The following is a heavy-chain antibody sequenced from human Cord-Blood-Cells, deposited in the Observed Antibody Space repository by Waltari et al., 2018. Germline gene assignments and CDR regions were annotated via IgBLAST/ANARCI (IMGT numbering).Heavy chain of an antibody. CDR3: ARSNCSSTSCYYFDY. CDR1: GYTFTGYY. J-gene: IGHJ4*02. CDR2: INPNSGGT. Sequence: QVQLVQSGAEVKKPGASVKVSCKASGYTFTGYYMHWVRQAPGQGLEWMGRINPNSGGTNYAXXXQGXVXXXXXXXXXXXXMELSRLRSDDTVVYYCARSNCSSTSCYYFDYWGQGTLVTVSS. D-gene: IGHD2-2*01. V-gene: IGHV1-2*01.